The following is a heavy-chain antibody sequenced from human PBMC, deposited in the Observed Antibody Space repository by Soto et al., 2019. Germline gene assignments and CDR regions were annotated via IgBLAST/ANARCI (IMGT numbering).Heavy chain of an antibody. CDR3: ARQRQVPRYYYYGMDV. CDR2: IYPGDSDT. V-gene: IGHV5-51*01. J-gene: IGHJ6*02. CDR1: GYSFTSYW. Sequence: PGESLMISCKGSGYSFTSYWIGWVRQMPGKGLEWMGIIYPGDSDTRYSPSFQGQVTILADKSISTAYLQWSSLKASDTAMYYCARQRQVPRYYYYGMDVWGQGTTVTVSS.